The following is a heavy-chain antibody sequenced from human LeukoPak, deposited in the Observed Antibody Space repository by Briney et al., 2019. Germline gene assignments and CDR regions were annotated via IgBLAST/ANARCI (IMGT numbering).Heavy chain of an antibody. J-gene: IGHJ4*02. CDR1: GDSVPSNSAA. D-gene: IGHD6-13*01. V-gene: IGHV6-1*01. CDR3: ARVFSGGTWRLQLDFDY. CDR2: TYYRSKWYN. Sequence: SQTLSLTCAISGDSVPSNSAAWNWIRQSPSRGLEWLGRTYYRSKWYNDYAVSVKSRITINPDTSKNQFSLQLNSVTPEDTAVYYCARVFSGGTWRLQLDFDYWGQGTLVTVSS.